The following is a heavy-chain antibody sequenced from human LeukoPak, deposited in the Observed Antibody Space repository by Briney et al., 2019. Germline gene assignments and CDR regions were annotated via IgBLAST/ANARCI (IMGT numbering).Heavy chain of an antibody. J-gene: IGHJ4*02. CDR2: IYSRGGT. CDR3: ARDPPGIAASGTYY. CDR1: GFTFSNYA. D-gene: IGHD6-13*01. Sequence: QAGGSLRLSCAVSGFTFSNYAMNWVRQAPGKGLEWVSLIYSRGGTSYADSVKGRFTISRDSSKNTLFLQMNSLRVEDTAVYYCARDPPGIAASGTYYWGQGTLVTVSS. V-gene: IGHV3-53*01.